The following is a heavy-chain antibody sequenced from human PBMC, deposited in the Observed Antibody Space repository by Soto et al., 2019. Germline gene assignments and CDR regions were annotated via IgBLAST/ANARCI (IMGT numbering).Heavy chain of an antibody. CDR2: IYYSGST. D-gene: IGHD3-22*01. CDR1: GCSISSGDYY. Sequence: SETLSLTCPVSGCSISSGDYYWSWIRQPPGKGLEWIGYIYYSGSTYYNPSLKSRVTISVDTSKNQFSLKLSSVTAADTAVYYCARGRHYYDSSGYPEYFQHWGQGTLVTVSS. V-gene: IGHV4-30-4*01. J-gene: IGHJ1*01. CDR3: ARGRHYYDSSGYPEYFQH.